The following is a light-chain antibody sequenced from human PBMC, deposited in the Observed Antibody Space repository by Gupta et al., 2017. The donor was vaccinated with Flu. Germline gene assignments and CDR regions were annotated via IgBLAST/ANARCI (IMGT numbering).Light chain of an antibody. J-gene: IGLJ3*02. V-gene: IGLV2-14*01. Sequence: QSALTQPASVSGSPGQSITISCTGTSSDVGGYNYVSWYQQHPGKAPKLIIYEVNNRPSGVSNRFSGSKSGNTASLTISGLQAEDEADYYCSSYTSSITRVFGGGTKLTVL. CDR1: SSDVGGYNY. CDR2: EVN. CDR3: SSYTSSITRV.